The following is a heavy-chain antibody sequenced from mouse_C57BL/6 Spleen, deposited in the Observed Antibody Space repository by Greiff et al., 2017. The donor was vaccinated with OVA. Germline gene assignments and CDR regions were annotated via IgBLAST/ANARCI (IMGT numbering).Heavy chain of an antibody. CDR3: ARGATVVADRYFYG. Sequence: QVQLQQSGPELVKPGASVKISCKASGYTFTDYYINWVKQRPGQGLEWIGWIFPGSGSTYYNEKFKGKATLTVDKSSSPAYMLLSSRSSEDSAFYFCARGATVVADRYFYGWGTGTTVTVSS. V-gene: IGHV1-75*01. D-gene: IGHD1-1*01. J-gene: IGHJ1*03. CDR2: IFPGSGST. CDR1: GYTFTDYY.